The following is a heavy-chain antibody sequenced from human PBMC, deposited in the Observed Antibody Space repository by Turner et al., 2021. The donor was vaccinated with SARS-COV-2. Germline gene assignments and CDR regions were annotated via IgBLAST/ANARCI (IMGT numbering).Heavy chain of an antibody. CDR3: AKGAWYYDSSAADY. Sequence: QVQLEVTGGGVVQPGRSLRLSCSASGFTFSRYGMHWVRQAPGKVLEWVALISYDGSDKYYADAVKGRFTISRDDSKNTLYLQMNSLRAEDTAVYYCAKGAWYYDSSAADYWGQGTLVTVSS. CDR2: ISYDGSDK. V-gene: IGHV3-30*18. CDR1: GFTFSRYG. D-gene: IGHD3-22*01. J-gene: IGHJ4*02.